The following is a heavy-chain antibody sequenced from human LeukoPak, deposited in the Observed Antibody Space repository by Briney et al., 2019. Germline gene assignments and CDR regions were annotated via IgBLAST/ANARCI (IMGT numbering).Heavy chain of an antibody. CDR3: ARDERQQLVGY. Sequence: PGRSLRLSCAASGFTFSSYGMHWVRQAPGKGLGWVAVISYDGSNKYYADSVKGRFTISRDNSKNTLYLQMNSLRAEDTAVYYCARDERQQLVGYWGQGTLVTVSS. CDR2: ISYDGSNK. J-gene: IGHJ4*02. CDR1: GFTFSSYG. V-gene: IGHV3-30*03. D-gene: IGHD6-13*01.